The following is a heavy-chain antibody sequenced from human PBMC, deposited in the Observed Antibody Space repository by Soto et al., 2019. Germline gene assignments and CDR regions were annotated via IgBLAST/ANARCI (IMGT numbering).Heavy chain of an antibody. CDR3: ARNYVLLWFGEPRMDV. CDR1: GYTFTSYG. Sequence: EASVKVSCKASGYTFTSYGISWVRQAPGQGLEWMGWISAYNGNTNYAQKLQGRVTMTTDTSTSTAYMELRSLRSDDTAVYYCARNYVLLWFGEPRMDVWGQGTTVTVSS. J-gene: IGHJ6*02. CDR2: ISAYNGNT. V-gene: IGHV1-18*04. D-gene: IGHD3-10*01.